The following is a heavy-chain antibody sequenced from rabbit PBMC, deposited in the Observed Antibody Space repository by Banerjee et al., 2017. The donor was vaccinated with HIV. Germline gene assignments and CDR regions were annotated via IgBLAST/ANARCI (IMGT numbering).Heavy chain of an antibody. CDR1: GFTISSYYY. V-gene: IGHV1S40*01. J-gene: IGHJ4*01. CDR3: ARDRAVGGAGSVYAWDL. CDR2: IYTGSDTI. Sequence: QSLEESGGGLVQPEGSLTLTCIASGFTISSYYYMCWVRQAPGKGLEWIACIYTGSDTIYYASWAKGRFTISKTSSTTVTLQMTSLTVADTATYFCARDRAVGGAGSVYAWDLWGPGSLVTVS. D-gene: IGHD6-1*01.